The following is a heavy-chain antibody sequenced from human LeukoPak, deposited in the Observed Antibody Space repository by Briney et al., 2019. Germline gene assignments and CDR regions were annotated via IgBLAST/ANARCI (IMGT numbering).Heavy chain of an antibody. J-gene: IGHJ4*02. CDR2: ISSSSSYI. CDR1: GFTFSSYS. V-gene: IGHV3-21*01. D-gene: IGHD3-10*02. CDR3: ARDLTIYGRGYYFDY. Sequence: GGSLRLSCAASGFTFSSYSMNWVRQAPGKGLEWVSSISSSSSYIYYADSVKGRFTISRDNAKNSLYLQMNSLRAKDTAVYYCARDLTIYGRGYYFDYWGQGTLVTVSS.